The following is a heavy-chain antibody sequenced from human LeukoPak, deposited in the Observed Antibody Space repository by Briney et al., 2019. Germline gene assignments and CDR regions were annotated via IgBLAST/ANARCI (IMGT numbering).Heavy chain of an antibody. CDR3: ARGNPSLYSSGWYPFDY. D-gene: IGHD6-19*01. Sequence: TSQTLSLTCTVSGGSISSGSYYWSWIRQPAGKGLDWIGRIYTSGSTNYNPSLKSRVTISVDTSNNQFSLKLSSVAAADTALYYCARGNPSLYSSGWYPFDYWGQGTLVTVSS. CDR2: IYTSGST. V-gene: IGHV4-61*02. J-gene: IGHJ4*02. CDR1: GGSISSGSYY.